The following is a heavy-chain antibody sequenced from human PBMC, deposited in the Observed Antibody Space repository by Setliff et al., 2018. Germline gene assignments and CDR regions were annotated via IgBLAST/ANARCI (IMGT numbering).Heavy chain of an antibody. CDR2: IKSKTDGGTT. CDR1: GFTFNNAW. CDR3: TTSPISSGWHSNFDYNMDV. D-gene: IGHD6-19*01. V-gene: IGHV3-15*01. J-gene: IGHJ6*02. Sequence: PGGSLRLSCAASGFTFNNAWMSWVRQAPGKGLEWVGRIKSKTDGGTTDHAAPVKGRFTVSRDDSISTLYLQMNSLKTEDTAVYYCTTSPISSGWHSNFDYNMDVWGQGTTVTVSS.